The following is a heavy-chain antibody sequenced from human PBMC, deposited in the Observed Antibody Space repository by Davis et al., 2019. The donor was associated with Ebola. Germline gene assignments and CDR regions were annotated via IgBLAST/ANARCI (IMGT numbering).Heavy chain of an antibody. D-gene: IGHD3-22*01. V-gene: IGHV3-7*01. J-gene: IGHJ4*02. CDR3: ARLDSSGYLGVDY. Sequence: GGSLRLSCAASGFTFSNFWMNWIRQAPGKGLEWVANIKQDGSAKYYVDSVKGRFTISRDNAEHSVDLQMNSLRAEDTAVYYCARLDSSGYLGVDYWGQGTLVTVSS. CDR1: GFTFSNFW. CDR2: IKQDGSAK.